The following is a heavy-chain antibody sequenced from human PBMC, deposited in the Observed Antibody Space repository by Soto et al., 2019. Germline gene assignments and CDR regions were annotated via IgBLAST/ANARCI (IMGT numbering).Heavy chain of an antibody. CDR1: GFTFSSYG. V-gene: IGHV3-33*01. J-gene: IGHJ4*02. CDR3: ARDVRGRYSYGFDY. Sequence: QVQLVESGGGVVQPGRSLRLSCATSGFTFSSYGMHWVRQAPGKGLEWVAVIWYDGSNRYYPDSVRGRFTISRDNSKNTLYLQMNSLRAEDTAVYYCARDVRGRYSYGFDYWGQGTLVTVSS. D-gene: IGHD5-18*01. CDR2: IWYDGSNR.